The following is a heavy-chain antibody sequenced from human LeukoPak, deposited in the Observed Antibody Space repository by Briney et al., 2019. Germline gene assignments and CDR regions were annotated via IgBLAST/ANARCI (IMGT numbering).Heavy chain of an antibody. CDR3: AKDSYYDSSGYYSVFDY. D-gene: IGHD3-22*01. CDR2: ISYDGSNK. CDR1: GFTFSSYG. J-gene: IGHJ4*02. V-gene: IGHV3-30*18. Sequence: GGSLRLSCAGSGFTFSSYGMHWVRQAPGKGLESVAVISYDGSNKYYADSVKGRFTISRDNSKNTLYLQMNSLRAEDTAVYYCAKDSYYDSSGYYSVFDYWGQGILVTVSS.